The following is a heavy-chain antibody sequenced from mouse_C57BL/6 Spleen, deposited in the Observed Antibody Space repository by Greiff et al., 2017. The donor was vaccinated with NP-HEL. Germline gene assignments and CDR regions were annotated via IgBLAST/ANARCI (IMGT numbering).Heavy chain of an antibody. J-gene: IGHJ2*01. D-gene: IGHD1-1*01. V-gene: IGHV5-16*01. CDR2: INYDGSST. CDR1: GFTFSDYY. CDR3: ARGFTYWGYFDY. Sequence: EVKLVESEGGLVQPGSSMKLSCTASGFTFSDYYMAWVRQVPEKGLEWVANINYDGSSTYYLDSLKSRFIISRDNAKNILYLQMSSLKSEDTATYYCARGFTYWGYFDYWGQGTTLTVSS.